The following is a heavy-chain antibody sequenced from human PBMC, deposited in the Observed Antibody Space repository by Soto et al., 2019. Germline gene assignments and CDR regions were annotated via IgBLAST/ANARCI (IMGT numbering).Heavy chain of an antibody. CDR2: INPSGGST. Sequence: ASVKVSCKASGYTFTTYYMHWVRQAPGQGLEWMGIINPSGGSTTYAQKLQGRVTMTRDTSTSTVYMELSSLRSEDTAVYYCAVAGHYDELEYWGQGTLVTVYS. CDR1: GYTFTTYY. V-gene: IGHV1-46*04. J-gene: IGHJ4*02. CDR3: AVAGHYDELEY. D-gene: IGHD3-3*01.